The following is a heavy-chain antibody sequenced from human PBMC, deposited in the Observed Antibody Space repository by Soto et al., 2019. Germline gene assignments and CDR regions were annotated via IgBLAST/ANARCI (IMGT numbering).Heavy chain of an antibody. J-gene: IGHJ6*02. D-gene: IGHD3-10*01. CDR3: ARDRYYGSGSYYKSGRYYGMDV. V-gene: IGHV1-46*01. CDR2: INPSGGST. Sequence: ASVKVSCKASGYTFTSYYMHWVRQAPGQGLEWMGIINPSGGSTSYAQKFQGRVTMTRDTSTSTVYMELSSLRSEDTAVYYCARDRYYGSGSYYKSGRYYGMDVWGQGTTVTVS. CDR1: GYTFTSYY.